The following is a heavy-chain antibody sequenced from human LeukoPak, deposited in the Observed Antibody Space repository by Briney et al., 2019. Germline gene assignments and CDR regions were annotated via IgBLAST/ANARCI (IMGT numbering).Heavy chain of an antibody. CDR1: GYTFTGYY. V-gene: IGHV1-2*02. Sequence: ASVKVSCKASGYTFTGYYMHWVRQAPGQGLEWMGWINPNSGGTNYAQKFQGRVTMTRDTSISTAYMELSRLRSDDTAVYYCARCLSKQWLLPDYWGQGTLVTVSS. D-gene: IGHD6-19*01. CDR3: ARCLSKQWLLPDY. J-gene: IGHJ4*02. CDR2: INPNSGGT.